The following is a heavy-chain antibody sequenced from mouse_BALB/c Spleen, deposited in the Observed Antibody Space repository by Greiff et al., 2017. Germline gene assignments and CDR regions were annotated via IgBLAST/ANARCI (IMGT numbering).Heavy chain of an antibody. D-gene: IGHD2-4*01. J-gene: IGHJ1*01. V-gene: IGHV3-6*02. CDR1: GYSITSGYY. CDR3: ARERGMITGYFDV. Sequence: EVHLVESGPGLVKPSQSLSLTCSVTGYSITSGYYWNWIRQFPGNKLEWMGYISYDGSNNYNPSLKNRISITRDTSKNQFFLKLNSVTTEDTATYYCARERGMITGYFDVWGAGTTVTVSS. CDR2: ISYDGSN.